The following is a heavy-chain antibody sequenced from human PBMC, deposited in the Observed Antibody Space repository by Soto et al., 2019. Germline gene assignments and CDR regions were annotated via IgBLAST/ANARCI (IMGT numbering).Heavy chain of an antibody. Sequence: GGSLRLSCAASGFTFSSYGMHWVRQAPGKGLEWVAVISYDGSNKYYADSVKGRFTISRDNSKNTLYLQMNSLRAEDTAVYYCAKANYDSSGYASYYFDYWGQGTLVTV. CDR1: GFTFSSYG. J-gene: IGHJ4*02. CDR2: ISYDGSNK. V-gene: IGHV3-30*18. D-gene: IGHD3-22*01. CDR3: AKANYDSSGYASYYFDY.